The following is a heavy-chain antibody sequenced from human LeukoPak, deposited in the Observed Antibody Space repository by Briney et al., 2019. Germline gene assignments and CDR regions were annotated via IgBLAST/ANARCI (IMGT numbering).Heavy chain of an antibody. CDR2: ISNSGGHT. J-gene: IGHJ3*02. Sequence: GGSLRLSCAASGFAFSTYAMTWVRQAPGKGLEWVSTISNSGGHTYYADSVKGRFTISRDNSKNTLYLQMNSLRAEDTAIYYCAKDFYSNPFYCSGSSCYSSAFDIWGQGTLVTVSS. CDR3: AKDFYSNPFYCSGSSCYSSAFDI. D-gene: IGHD2-15*01. CDR1: GFAFSTYA. V-gene: IGHV3-23*01.